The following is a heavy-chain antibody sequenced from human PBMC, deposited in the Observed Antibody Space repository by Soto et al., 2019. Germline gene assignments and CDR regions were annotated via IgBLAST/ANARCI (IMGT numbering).Heavy chain of an antibody. CDR1: GYSISSGYY. CDR2: IYHSGST. D-gene: IGHD5-18*01. CDR3: ARGKPSGCRFGPRNSFYYGLDV. V-gene: IGHV4-38-2*01. Sequence: PSETLSLTCAVSGYSISSGYYWGWIRQPPGKGLEWIGRIYHSGSTYYNPSLKSRLTLSLDTSKNQFSLKVASVTAADTAVYFCARGKPSGCRFGPRNSFYYGLDVWGPGTTVTAP. J-gene: IGHJ6*02.